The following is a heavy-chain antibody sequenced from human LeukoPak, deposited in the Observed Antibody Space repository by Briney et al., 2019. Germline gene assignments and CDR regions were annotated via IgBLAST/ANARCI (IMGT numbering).Heavy chain of an antibody. CDR1: GFTFSSYG. CDR2: ISYDGSNK. CDR3: AILSA. J-gene: IGHJ5*02. V-gene: IGHV3-30*03. Sequence: GRSLRLSCAASGFTFSSYGMHWVRQAPGKGLEWVAVISYDGSNKYYADSVKGRFTISRDNSKNTLYLQMNSLRAEDTAVYYCAILSAWGQGTLVTVSS.